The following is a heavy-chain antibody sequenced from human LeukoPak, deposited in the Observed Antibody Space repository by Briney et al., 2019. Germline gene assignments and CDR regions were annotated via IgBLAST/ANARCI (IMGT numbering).Heavy chain of an antibody. CDR3: ARSFGYGGYVSFDF. CDR2: ISSGGTTI. D-gene: IGHD5-12*01. V-gene: IGHV3-48*04. J-gene: IGHJ4*02. CDR1: GFTFSGYT. Sequence: GGSLRLSCVASGFTFSGYTMDWVRQAPGKGLEWISYISSGGTTIYEADSVKGRFTISRDNAKNSLYLHMSSLRADDTAVYYCARSFGYGGYVSFDFWGQGTLVTVSS.